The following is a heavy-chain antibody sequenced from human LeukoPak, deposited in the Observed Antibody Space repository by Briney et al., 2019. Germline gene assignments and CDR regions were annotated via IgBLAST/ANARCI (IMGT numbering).Heavy chain of an antibody. Sequence: GGSLRLSCAASGFTFSSYAMHWVRQAPGKGLEWVAVISYDGSNKYYADSVKGRFTISRDNSKNTLYVQMNSLRAEDTAVYYCARDFRDCGGDCYFFDYWGQGTLVTVSS. J-gene: IGHJ4*02. CDR2: ISYDGSNK. CDR3: ARDFRDCGGDCYFFDY. V-gene: IGHV3-30-3*01. CDR1: GFTFSSYA. D-gene: IGHD2-21*02.